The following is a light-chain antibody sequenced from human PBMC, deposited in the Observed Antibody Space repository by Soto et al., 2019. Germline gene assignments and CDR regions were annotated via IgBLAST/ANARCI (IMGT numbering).Light chain of an antibody. CDR2: DVS. CDR1: SGDVGSYNY. Sequence: SALTQPPSVSGSPGQTVTISCAGTSGDVGSYNYDCWYQQHPGKAPKLMIYDVSKQPSGLPDLFSGSKSGNKASLTVSGCQADDEADYYCSSYSDSNSMVFGGGTKLTVL. CDR3: SSYSDSNSMV. V-gene: IGLV2-8*01. J-gene: IGLJ2*01.